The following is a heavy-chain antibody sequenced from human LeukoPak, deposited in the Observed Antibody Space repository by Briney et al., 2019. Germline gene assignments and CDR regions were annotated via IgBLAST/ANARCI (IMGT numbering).Heavy chain of an antibody. D-gene: IGHD6-13*01. CDR3: ARSTSSIAAAVGAFDI. J-gene: IGHJ3*02. V-gene: IGHV5-51*01. CDR2: IYPGDSDT. Sequence: GESLKISCKGSGYSFTSYWIGWVRQMPGKGLGWMGIIYPGDSDTRYSPSFQGQVTISADKSISTAYLQWSSLKASDTAVYYCARSTSSIAAAVGAFDIWGQGTMVTVSS. CDR1: GYSFTSYW.